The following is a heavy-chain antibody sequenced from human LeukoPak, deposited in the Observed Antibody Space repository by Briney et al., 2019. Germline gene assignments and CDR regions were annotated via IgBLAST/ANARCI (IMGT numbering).Heavy chain of an antibody. V-gene: IGHV3-48*03. CDR3: ARDLYRIVVVPHYFDY. CDR2: ISSSGSTI. CDR1: GFTFSSYE. Sequence: PGGSLRLSCAASGFTFSSYEMNWVRQAPGKGPEWVSYISSSGSTIYYADSVKGRFTISRDNAKNSLYLQMNSLRAEDTAVYYCARDLYRIVVVPHYFDYWGQGTLVTVSS. D-gene: IGHD3-22*01. J-gene: IGHJ4*02.